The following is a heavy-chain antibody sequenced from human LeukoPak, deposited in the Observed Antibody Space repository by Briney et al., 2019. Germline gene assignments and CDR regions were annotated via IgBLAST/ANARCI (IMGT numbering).Heavy chain of an antibody. CDR3: VRDGGVSGYDLLDY. V-gene: IGHV3-7*01. Sequence: GGSLGLSCTASGFIFSNYWMTWVRQAPGKGLEWVAQINQEGSKEYYIDSVKARFSISRDNARNSLSLQMNSLRAEDTAVYYCVRDGGVSGYDLLDYWGQGTLVTVSS. J-gene: IGHJ4*02. D-gene: IGHD5-12*01. CDR2: INQEGSKE. CDR1: GFIFSNYW.